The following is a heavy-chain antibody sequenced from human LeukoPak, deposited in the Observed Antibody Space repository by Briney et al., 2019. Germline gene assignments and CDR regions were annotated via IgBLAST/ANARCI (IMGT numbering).Heavy chain of an antibody. V-gene: IGHV1-3*01. CDR3: ARVPLHDDSGHYYPH. CDR1: GYTFTSYG. D-gene: IGHD3-22*01. Sequence: ASVKVSCKTSGYTFTSYGMHWVRQAPGQSLEWMGWINGGNGNTKYSEKFQGRVTVIRDTSASTAYMELSSLRSEDTAVYYCARVPLHDDSGHYYPHWGQGTLVTVSS. J-gene: IGHJ1*01. CDR2: INGGNGNT.